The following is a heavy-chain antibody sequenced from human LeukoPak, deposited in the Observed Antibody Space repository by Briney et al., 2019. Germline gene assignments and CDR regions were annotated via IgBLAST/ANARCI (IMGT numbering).Heavy chain of an antibody. V-gene: IGHV1-2*06. CDR1: GYTFTSYG. CDR3: ATPGDDYGDYAGFDY. CDR2: INPNSGGT. J-gene: IGHJ4*02. D-gene: IGHD4-17*01. Sequence: GASVKVSCKASGYTFTSYGISWVRQAPGQGLEWMGRINPNSGGTNYAQKFQGRVTMTRDTSISTAYMELSRLRSDDTAVYYCATPGDDYGDYAGFDYWGQGTLVTVSS.